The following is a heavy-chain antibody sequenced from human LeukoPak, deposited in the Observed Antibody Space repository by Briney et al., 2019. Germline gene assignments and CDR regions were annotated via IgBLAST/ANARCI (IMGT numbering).Heavy chain of an antibody. V-gene: IGHV1-2*02. CDR3: AREYSSSGGRFDY. CDR2: INPNSGGT. Sequence: GASVKVSCKASGYTLTGYYMHWVRQAPGQGLEWMGWINPNSGGTNYAQKFQGRVTMTRDTSISTAYMELSRLRSDDTAVYYCAREYSSSGGRFDYWGQGTLVTVSS. J-gene: IGHJ4*02. CDR1: GYTLTGYY. D-gene: IGHD6-6*01.